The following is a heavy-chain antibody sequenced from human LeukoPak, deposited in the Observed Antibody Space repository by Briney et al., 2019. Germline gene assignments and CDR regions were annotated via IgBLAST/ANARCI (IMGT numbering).Heavy chain of an antibody. CDR3: ARGPKLVGANWFDP. D-gene: IGHD1-26*01. V-gene: IGHV1-69*05. Sequence: ASVKVSCKASGGTFSSYAISWVRQAPGQGLEWMGGIIPIFGTANYAQKLQGRVTITTDESTSAAYMELSSLRSEDTAVYYCARGPKLVGANWFDPWGQGTLVTVSS. J-gene: IGHJ5*02. CDR2: IIPIFGTA. CDR1: GGTFSSYA.